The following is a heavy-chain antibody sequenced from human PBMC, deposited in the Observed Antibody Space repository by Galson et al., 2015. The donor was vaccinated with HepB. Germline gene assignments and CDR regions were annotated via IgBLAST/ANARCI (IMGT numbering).Heavy chain of an antibody. CDR1: GFTVSSKS. Sequence: SLRLSCAASGFTVSSKSMSWVRQAPGKGLEWVSVIYSGGSTYYADSVKGRFAISRDNSKNTLYLQMNSLRAEDTAVYYCSAYCSGGSCLDYWGQGTLVTVPS. V-gene: IGHV3-53*05. CDR3: SAYCSGGSCLDY. J-gene: IGHJ4*02. CDR2: IYSGGST. D-gene: IGHD2-15*01.